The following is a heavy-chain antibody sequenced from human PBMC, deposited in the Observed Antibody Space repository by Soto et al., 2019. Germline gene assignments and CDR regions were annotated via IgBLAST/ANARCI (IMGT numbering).Heavy chain of an antibody. D-gene: IGHD6-19*01. V-gene: IGHV4-31*03. J-gene: IGHJ4*02. CDR3: ARYVRAVAGTGYYYFDY. Sequence: SETLSLTCTVSGGSISSGGYYWSWIRQHPGKGLEWIGYIYYSGSTYYNPSLKSRVTISVDTSKNQFSLKLSSVTAADTAVYYCARYVRAVAGTGYYYFDYWGQGTLVTVSS. CDR1: GGSISSGGYY. CDR2: IYYSGST.